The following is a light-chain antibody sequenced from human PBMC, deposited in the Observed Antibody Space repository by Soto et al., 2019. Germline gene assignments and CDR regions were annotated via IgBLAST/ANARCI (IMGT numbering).Light chain of an antibody. V-gene: IGKV1-9*01. J-gene: IGKJ1*01. CDR3: QQSYSTPRT. Sequence: DIQLTQSPSFLSASVGDRVTITCRASPGISSYLAWYQQKPGKVPELLIFSASTLVSGVPSRFSGSGSETEFTLTISSLQPEDSATYYCQQSYSTPRTFGQGTKVEIK. CDR2: SAS. CDR1: PGISSY.